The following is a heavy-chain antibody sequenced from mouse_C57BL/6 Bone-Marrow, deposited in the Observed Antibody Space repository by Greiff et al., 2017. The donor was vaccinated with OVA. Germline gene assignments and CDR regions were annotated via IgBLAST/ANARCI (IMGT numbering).Heavy chain of an antibody. V-gene: IGHV5-16*01. Sequence: EVKLMESEGGLVQPGSSMKLSCTASGFTFSDYYMAWVRQVPEKGLEWVANINYDGSSTYYLDSLKSRFIISGDNAKNILYLQMSSLKSEDTATYYCAREGGIYYGNFGFDYWGQGTTLTVSS. CDR3: AREGGIYYGNFGFDY. CDR2: INYDGSST. D-gene: IGHD2-1*01. J-gene: IGHJ2*01. CDR1: GFTFSDYY.